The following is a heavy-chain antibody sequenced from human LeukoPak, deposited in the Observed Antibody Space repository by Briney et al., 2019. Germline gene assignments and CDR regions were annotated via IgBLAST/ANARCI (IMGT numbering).Heavy chain of an antibody. V-gene: IGHV4-61*02. J-gene: IGHJ4*02. CDR1: GGSISSSSYY. D-gene: IGHD4-17*01. Sequence: TLSLTCTVSGGSISSSSYYWSWIRQPAGKGLEWIGRIYTSGSTNYNPSPKSRVTMSVDPSKNQFSLKLTSVTAADTAVYYCARGPTTVTRAFDYWGQGTLVTVSS. CDR2: IYTSGST. CDR3: ARGPTTVTRAFDY.